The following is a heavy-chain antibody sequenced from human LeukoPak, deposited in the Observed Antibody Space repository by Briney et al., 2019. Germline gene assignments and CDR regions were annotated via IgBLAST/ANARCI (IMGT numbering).Heavy chain of an antibody. Sequence: GGSLRLSCAASGFTFSSYAISWVRQAPGKGLEWVSAISKSGDSTYYADSVKGRFTISRDNSKNTIYLQMNSLRVEDTAVYYCAKLSGWTGWFFDYWGQGAVVTVSS. V-gene: IGHV3-23*01. D-gene: IGHD6-19*01. J-gene: IGHJ4*02. CDR2: ISKSGDST. CDR3: AKLSGWTGWFFDY. CDR1: GFTFSSYA.